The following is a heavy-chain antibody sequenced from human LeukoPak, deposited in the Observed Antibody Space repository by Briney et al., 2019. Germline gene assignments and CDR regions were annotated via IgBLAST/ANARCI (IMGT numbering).Heavy chain of an antibody. CDR2: ISYDGSNK. V-gene: IGHV3-30*18. CDR3: AKFYGGYGRDYFDY. J-gene: IGHJ4*02. CDR1: GFTFSSYG. D-gene: IGHD5-12*01. Sequence: GMSLRLSCAASGFTFSSYGMHWVRQAPGKGLEWVAVISYDGSNKYYADSVKGRFTISRDNPKNTLYLQMNSLRAEDTAVYYCAKFYGGYGRDYFDYWGQGTLVTVSS.